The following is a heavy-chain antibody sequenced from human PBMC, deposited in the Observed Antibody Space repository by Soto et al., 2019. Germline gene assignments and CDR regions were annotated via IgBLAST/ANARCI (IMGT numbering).Heavy chain of an antibody. Sequence: EVQLVESGGGLVTPGVSLRLSCVASGFTFSNVWTNWVRQAPGKGLEWIGRIKTKTDGWTTEFAASVKGRFTISRDDSKNTLYLQMNSLKTEDTAVYYCTSRLTTTNDYWGQGTLVTVSS. CDR1: GFTFSNVW. CDR3: TSRLTTTNDY. D-gene: IGHD1-1*01. J-gene: IGHJ4*02. CDR2: IKTKTDGWTT. V-gene: IGHV3-15*01.